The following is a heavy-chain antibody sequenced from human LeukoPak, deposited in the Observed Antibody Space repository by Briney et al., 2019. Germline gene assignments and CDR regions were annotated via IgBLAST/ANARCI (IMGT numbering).Heavy chain of an antibody. CDR2: ISGSGGST. J-gene: IGHJ4*02. D-gene: IGHD1-26*01. V-gene: IGHV3-23*01. Sequence: GGSLRLSCAASGFTFSNYAMHWVRQAPGKGLEWVSAISGSGGSTSYADSVRGRFTISRDNSKSTLYLQMSSLRPEDTAVYYRARDRARRGRYLDYWGQGTLVTVSS. CDR3: ARDRARRGRYLDY. CDR1: GFTFSNYA.